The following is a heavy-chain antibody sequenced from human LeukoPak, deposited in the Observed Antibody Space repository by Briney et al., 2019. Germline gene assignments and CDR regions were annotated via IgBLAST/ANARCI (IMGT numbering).Heavy chain of an antibody. V-gene: IGHV4-39*07. CDR2: INHSGST. Sequence: SETLSLTCTVSGGSISSSSYYWSWIRQPPGKGLEWIGEINHSGSTNYNPSLKSRVTISVDTSKNQFSLKLSSVTAADTAVYYCATTNVLLWFGELSKTAYFDYWGQGTLVTVSS. CDR1: GGSISSSSYY. J-gene: IGHJ4*02. D-gene: IGHD3-10*01. CDR3: ATTNVLLWFGELSKTAYFDY.